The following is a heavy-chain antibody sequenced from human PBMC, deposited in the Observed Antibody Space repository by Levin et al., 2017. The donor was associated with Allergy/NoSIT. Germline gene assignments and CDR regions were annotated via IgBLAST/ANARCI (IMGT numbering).Heavy chain of an antibody. V-gene: IGHV3-11*05. CDR1: GFIVSDSY. CDR3: ARGRVPNDY. J-gene: IGHJ4*02. CDR2: ISRGNSYT. Sequence: KPGGSLRLSCAASGFIVSDSYMSWIRQAPGKGLEWVSYISRGNSYTNYLDSVKGRFTISRDNAKNSLYLQMNSLRAEDTAIYYCARGRVPNDYWGQVPLVTVSS.